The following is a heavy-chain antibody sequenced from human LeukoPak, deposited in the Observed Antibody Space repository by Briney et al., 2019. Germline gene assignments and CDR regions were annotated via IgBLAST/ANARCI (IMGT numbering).Heavy chain of an antibody. CDR2: IYYNGQT. CDR3: ARDCGSYYVFTDV. D-gene: IGHD1-26*01. Sequence: SETLSLTCTVSGGSISRHYRSWIRQPPGKGLEWLGYIYYNGQTYYHPSLNSRLTISIDTSKTKFYQKLNSVTAADTTAFYGARDCGSYYVFTDVGRKGTTVSVSS. CDR1: GGSISRHY. V-gene: IGHV4-59*11. J-gene: IGHJ6*03.